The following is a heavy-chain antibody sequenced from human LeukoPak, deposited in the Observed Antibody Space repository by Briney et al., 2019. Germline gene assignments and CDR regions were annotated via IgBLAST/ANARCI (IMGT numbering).Heavy chain of an antibody. CDR2: ISGSGGST. CDR3: AKDPIVVVPAASKRPFDY. D-gene: IGHD2-2*01. Sequence: GGSLRLSCAASGFTFSSYAMSWVRQAPGKGLEWVSAISGSGGSTYYADSVKGRFTISRDNSKNTLYLQMNSLRAEDTAVYYCAKDPIVVVPAASKRPFDYWGQGTLVTVSS. J-gene: IGHJ4*02. CDR1: GFTFSSYA. V-gene: IGHV3-23*01.